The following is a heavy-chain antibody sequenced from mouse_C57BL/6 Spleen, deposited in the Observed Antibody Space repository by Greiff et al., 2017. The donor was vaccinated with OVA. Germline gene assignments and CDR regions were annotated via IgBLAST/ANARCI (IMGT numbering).Heavy chain of an antibody. Sequence: QVQLQQPGAELVKPGASVKLSCKASGYTFTSYWMHWVKQRPGRGLEWIGRIDPNSGGTKYNEKFKSKATLTVDKPSSTAYMQLSILTSEDSAVYYCAREAYYGSSPFAYWGQGTLVTVSA. CDR2: IDPNSGGT. J-gene: IGHJ3*01. CDR3: AREAYYGSSPFAY. D-gene: IGHD1-1*01. V-gene: IGHV1-72*01. CDR1: GYTFTSYW.